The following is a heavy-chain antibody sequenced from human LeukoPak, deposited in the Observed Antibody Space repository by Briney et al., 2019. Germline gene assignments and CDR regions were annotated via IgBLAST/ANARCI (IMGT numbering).Heavy chain of an antibody. J-gene: IGHJ4*02. D-gene: IGHD3-10*01. CDR2: LSGSGKYT. V-gene: IGHV3-23*01. Sequence: GGSLRLSCAASGFTFSSHVMSWVRQAPGRGLEWVSSLSGSGKYTFYADSVKDRFTISRDNSRNELFLQMNSLTSGDTAKYYCAKSRATGTYPGRFDYWGLGILVTVSS. CDR3: AKSRATGTYPGRFDY. CDR1: GFTFSSHV.